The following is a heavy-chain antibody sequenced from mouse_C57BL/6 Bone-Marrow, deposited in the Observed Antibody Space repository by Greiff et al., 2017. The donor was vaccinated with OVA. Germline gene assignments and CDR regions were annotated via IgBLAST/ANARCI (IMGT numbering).Heavy chain of an antibody. CDR3: TREGNYVDYFEY. CDR1: GYTFTSYW. CDR2: IYPGNSDT. V-gene: IGHV1-5*01. Sequence: VQLQQSGTVLARPGASVKMSCKTSGYTFTSYWMHWVKQRPGQGLEWIGAIYPGNSDTSYNQKFKGKAKLTADTSASTAYMELSSLTNEDSAVYYCTREGNYVDYFEYWGKGTTLTVSS. J-gene: IGHJ2*01. D-gene: IGHD2-1*01.